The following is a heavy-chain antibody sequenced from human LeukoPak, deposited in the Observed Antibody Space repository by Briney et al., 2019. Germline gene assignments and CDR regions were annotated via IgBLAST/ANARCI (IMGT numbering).Heavy chain of an antibody. CDR3: ASSHFASDGVHFDY. D-gene: IGHD4-17*01. CDR1: GGSISSYY. J-gene: IGHJ4*02. V-gene: IGHV4-59*01. Sequence: SEPLSLTCTVSGGSISSYYWSWIRQPPGKGLEWIAYIYNSGSTNYNPSLKSRVNISVDTSQNQFSLKLSSVTAADTAVYYCASSHFASDGVHFDYWGQGTLVTVSS. CDR2: IYNSGST.